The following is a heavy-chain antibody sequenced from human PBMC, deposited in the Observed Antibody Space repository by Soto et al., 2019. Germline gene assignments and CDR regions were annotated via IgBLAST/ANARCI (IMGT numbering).Heavy chain of an antibody. J-gene: IGHJ6*02. CDR2: IIPIFGTA. CDR3: ASRLPQEYSSSPGLYYYYGMDV. Sequence: GASVKVSCKASGGTFSSYAISWVRQAPGQGLEWMGGIIPIFGTANYAQKFQGRVTITADESTSTAYMELSSLRSEDTAVYYCASRLPQEYSSSPGLYYYYGMDVWGQGTTVIVSS. D-gene: IGHD6-6*01. V-gene: IGHV1-69*13. CDR1: GGTFSSYA.